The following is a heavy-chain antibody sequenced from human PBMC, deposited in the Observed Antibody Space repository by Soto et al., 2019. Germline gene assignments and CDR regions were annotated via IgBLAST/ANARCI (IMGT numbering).Heavy chain of an antibody. J-gene: IGHJ4*02. Sequence: SETLSLTCTASGGSISSYYWSWIRQPPGKGLEWIGYIYYSGSTNYNPSLKSRVTMSVDTSKNQFSLKLSSVTAADTAVYYCARVGGYPVYWGQGTLVTVSS. CDR1: GGSISSYY. CDR3: ARVGGYPVY. D-gene: IGHD3-10*01. V-gene: IGHV4-59*01. CDR2: IYYSGST.